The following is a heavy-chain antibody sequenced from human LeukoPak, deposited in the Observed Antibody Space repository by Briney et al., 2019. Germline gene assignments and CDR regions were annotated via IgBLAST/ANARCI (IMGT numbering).Heavy chain of an antibody. V-gene: IGHV3-21*01. CDR3: ARRRIAVAGSDY. CDR1: GFTFSSCA. Sequence: PGGSLRLSCAASGFTFSSCAMSWVRQAPGKGLEWVTSISSSSSYIYYADSVKGRFTISRDNAKNSLYLQMNSLRAEDTAVYYCARRRIAVAGSDYWGQGTLVTVSS. CDR2: ISSSSSYI. J-gene: IGHJ4*02. D-gene: IGHD6-19*01.